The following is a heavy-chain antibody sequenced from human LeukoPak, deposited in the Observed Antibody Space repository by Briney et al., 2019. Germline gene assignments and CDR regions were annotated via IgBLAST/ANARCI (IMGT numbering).Heavy chain of an antibody. V-gene: IGHV1-18*01. CDR2: ISAYNGNT. CDR3: ARIDDSYYGSGSRIDYFDY. CDR1: GYTFTSYG. J-gene: IGHJ4*02. Sequence: ASVKVSCKASGYTFTSYGISWVRQAPGQGLEWMGWISAYNGNTNYAQKLQGRVTITTDTSTSTAYMELRSLRSDDTAVYYCARIDDSYYGSGSRIDYFDYWGQGTLVTVSS. D-gene: IGHD3-10*01.